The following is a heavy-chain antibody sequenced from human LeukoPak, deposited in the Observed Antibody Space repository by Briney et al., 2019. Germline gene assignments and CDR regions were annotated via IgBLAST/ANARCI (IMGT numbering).Heavy chain of an antibody. Sequence: GGSLRLSCAASGFTFRTYAMSWVRQPPGKGLEWVSAISGSGGSTYYADSVKGRFTISRDNTKNSLYLQMHSLRAEDTAVYYCARDGTGIVYYYAMDVWGQGTTVTVSS. V-gene: IGHV3-23*01. CDR1: GFTFRTYA. J-gene: IGHJ6*02. D-gene: IGHD3/OR15-3a*01. CDR2: ISGSGGST. CDR3: ARDGTGIVYYYAMDV.